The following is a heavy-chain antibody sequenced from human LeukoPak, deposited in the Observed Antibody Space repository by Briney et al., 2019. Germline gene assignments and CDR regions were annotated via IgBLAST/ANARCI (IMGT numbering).Heavy chain of an antibody. Sequence: GGSLRLSCAASGFTFSSYSMNWVRQAPGKGLEWVSSISSSSSYIYYADSVKGRFTISRDNAKNSLYLQMNSLRAEDTAVYYCASRSYDSRGYYYGEFDYWGQGTLVTVSS. CDR2: ISSSSSYI. J-gene: IGHJ4*02. D-gene: IGHD3-22*01. V-gene: IGHV3-21*01. CDR3: ASRSYDSRGYYYGEFDY. CDR1: GFTFSSYS.